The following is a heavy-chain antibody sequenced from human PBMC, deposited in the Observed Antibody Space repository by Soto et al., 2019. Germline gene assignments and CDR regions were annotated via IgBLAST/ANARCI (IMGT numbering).Heavy chain of an antibody. V-gene: IGHV1-69*02. D-gene: IGHD2-15*01. J-gene: IGHJ6*02. Sequence: QVQLVQSGAEVKKPGSSVKVSCKASGGTFSSYTISWVRQAPGQGLEWMGRIIPILGIANYAQKFQGRVLXPSDKSTSTAXXEXSXQRPEDTAVYYCARGPDCSGGSCYSAPNYYYYGMDVWGQGTTVTVSS. CDR1: GGTFSSYT. CDR2: IIPILGIA. CDR3: ARGPDCSGGSCYSAPNYYYYGMDV.